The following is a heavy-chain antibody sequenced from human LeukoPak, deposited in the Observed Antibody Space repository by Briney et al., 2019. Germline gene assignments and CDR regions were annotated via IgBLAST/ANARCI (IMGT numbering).Heavy chain of an antibody. CDR2: ISGSGPST. CDR1: GFTFQNYA. D-gene: IGHD3-22*01. J-gene: IGHJ4*02. V-gene: IGHV3-23*01. CDR3: ARLPTFYYDSSHYHYDY. Sequence: GGSLRLSCAGSGFTFQNYAMSWVRQAPGKGLEWATSISGSGPSTDYADSVKGRFTISRDKSKNTLYLQMNSLRAEDTAVYYCARLPTFYYDSSHYHYDYWGQGTLVTVSS.